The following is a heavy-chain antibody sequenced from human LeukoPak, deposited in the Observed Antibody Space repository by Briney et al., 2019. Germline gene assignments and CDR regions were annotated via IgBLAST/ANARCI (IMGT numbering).Heavy chain of an antibody. CDR3: ARGGSWYLSF. CDR2: ISYSGST. Sequence: SETLSLTCAVSGGSVSSSNWWSWVRQPPGKGLEWIGEISYSGSTNYNPSLKSRVTVSVDKSKNQLSLELSSVTAADTAVYYCARGGSWYLSFWGQATLVTVSS. CDR1: GGSVSSSNW. V-gene: IGHV4-4*02. J-gene: IGHJ4*02. D-gene: IGHD6-13*01.